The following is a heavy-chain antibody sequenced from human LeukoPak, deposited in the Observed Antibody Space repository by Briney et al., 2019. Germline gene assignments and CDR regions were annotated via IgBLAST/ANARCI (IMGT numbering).Heavy chain of an antibody. CDR1: GASISDYY. J-gene: IGHJ4*02. Sequence: SETLSLTCSVSGASISDYYWTWVRQPPGKGLEYIGYIYYSGSSNYNPSLKSRVSMSVDTSKSQFSLKLTSVTAADTAVYYCARELRGSGTYFYSFEDWGQGTLVTVSS. D-gene: IGHD3-10*01. CDR3: ARELRGSGTYFYSFED. V-gene: IGHV4-59*01. CDR2: IYYSGSS.